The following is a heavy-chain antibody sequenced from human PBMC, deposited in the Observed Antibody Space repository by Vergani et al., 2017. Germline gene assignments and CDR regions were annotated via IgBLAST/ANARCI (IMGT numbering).Heavy chain of an antibody. CDR2: INPNSGGT. CDR3: AKDNDFWSGYYFDY. Sequence: QVQLVQSGAEVKKPGASVKVSCKASGYTFTGYYMHWVRQAPGQGLEWMGWINPNSGGTNYAQKFPGWVTMTRGTSISTAYMELSRLRSDDTAVYYCAKDNDFWSGYYFDYWGQGTLVTVSS. D-gene: IGHD3-3*01. J-gene: IGHJ4*02. V-gene: IGHV1-2*04. CDR1: GYTFTGYY.